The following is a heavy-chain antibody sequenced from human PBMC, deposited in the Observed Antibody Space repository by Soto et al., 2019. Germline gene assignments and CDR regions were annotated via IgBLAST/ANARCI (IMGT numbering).Heavy chain of an antibody. J-gene: IGHJ6*02. D-gene: IGHD5-12*01. Sequence: ASVKVSCKASGYTFTSYAMHWVRQAPGQRLEWMGWINGGNGNTKYSQKFQGRVTITRDTSASTAYMELSSLRSDDTAVYYCAREGVAPYYYYGMDVWGQGTPVTVSS. CDR2: INGGNGNT. CDR3: AREGVAPYYYYGMDV. CDR1: GYTFTSYA. V-gene: IGHV1-3*01.